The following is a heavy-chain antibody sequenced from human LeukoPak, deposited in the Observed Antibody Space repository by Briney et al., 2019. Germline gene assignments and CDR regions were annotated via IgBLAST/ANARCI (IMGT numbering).Heavy chain of an antibody. V-gene: IGHV3-23*01. CDR1: GFTFSSHA. J-gene: IGHJ4*02. D-gene: IGHD2-15*01. Sequence: GGSLRLSCAASGFTFSSHARSWARQAPGKGLEWVSVISGSGGSTYYADSVKGRFTISRDNSKNTLYLQMNSLRAEDTAVYYCAKQYCSGGSCYPFDYWGQGTLVTVSS. CDR3: AKQYCSGGSCYPFDY. CDR2: ISGSGGST.